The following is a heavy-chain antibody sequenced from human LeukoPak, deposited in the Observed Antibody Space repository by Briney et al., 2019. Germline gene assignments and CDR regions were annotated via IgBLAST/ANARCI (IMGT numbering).Heavy chain of an antibody. CDR2: IYTSGST. J-gene: IGHJ3*02. D-gene: IGHD2-8*01. Sequence: SETLSLTCTVSGGSISSYYWSWIRQPAGKGLEWIGRIYTSGSTNYNPSLKSRVTMSVDTSKNQFSLKLSSVTAADTAVYYCASGVGYATRQSDAFDIWGQGTMVTVSS. CDR3: ASGVGYATRQSDAFDI. V-gene: IGHV4-4*07. CDR1: GGSISSYY.